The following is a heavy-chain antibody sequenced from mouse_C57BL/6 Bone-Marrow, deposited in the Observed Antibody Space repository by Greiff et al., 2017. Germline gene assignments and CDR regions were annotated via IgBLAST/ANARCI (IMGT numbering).Heavy chain of an antibody. V-gene: IGHV1-64*01. CDR2: IHPNSGST. D-gene: IGHD4-1*01. CDR3: ARSWDAFFDY. J-gene: IGHJ2*01. CDR1: GYTFTSYW. Sequence: VQLQQPGAELVKPGASVKLSCKASGYTFTSYWMHWVKQRPGQGLEWIGMIHPNSGSTNYNEKFKSKATLTVDKSSSTAYMQRSSLTSEDSAVYYCARSWDAFFDYWGQGTTLTVSS.